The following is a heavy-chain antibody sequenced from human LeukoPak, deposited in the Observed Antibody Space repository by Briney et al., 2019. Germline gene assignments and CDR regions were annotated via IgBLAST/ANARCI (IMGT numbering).Heavy chain of an antibody. D-gene: IGHD3-9*01. Sequence: GESLKISCKGSEYSFTSYWIGWVRQMPGKGLEWMGIIYPGDSDTRYSPSFQGQVTISADKSISTAYLQWSSLKASDTAMYYCARGPRYFDWLLNFDYWGQGTLVTVCS. CDR2: IYPGDSDT. J-gene: IGHJ4*02. V-gene: IGHV5-51*01. CDR1: EYSFTSYW. CDR3: ARGPRYFDWLLNFDY.